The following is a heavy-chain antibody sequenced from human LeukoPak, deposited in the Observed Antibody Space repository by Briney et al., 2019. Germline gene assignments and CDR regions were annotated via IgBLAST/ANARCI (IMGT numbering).Heavy chain of an antibody. CDR1: GFTFSSYA. J-gene: IGHJ6*03. D-gene: IGHD3-16*02. V-gene: IGHV3-23*01. CDR3: AKSWGYTRPYYNYMDV. CDR2: IGYHGGSI. Sequence: PGGSLRLSCAASGFTFSSYAMHWVRQAPGKGLEWVSIIGYHGGSIYYAYSVQGRFTISRDNSKNTLSLQMNGLRPEDTAVYYCAKSWGYTRPYYNYMDVWGKGTTVTVSS.